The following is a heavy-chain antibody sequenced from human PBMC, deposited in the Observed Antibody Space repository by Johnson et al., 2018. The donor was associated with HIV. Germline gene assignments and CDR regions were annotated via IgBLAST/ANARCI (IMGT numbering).Heavy chain of an antibody. Sequence: VQLVESGGGLVQPGGSLRLSCAASEFTFSSYWMHWVRQAPGKGLVWVSRLHSDGSSTYYADSVKGRFTISRANSKNPLYLQMNSLRDEDRAVYYCARVRDYNFWSGQQSRHAFDIWGQGTMVTVSS. CDR3: ARVRDYNFWSGQQSRHAFDI. CDR2: LHSDGSST. V-gene: IGHV3-74*01. D-gene: IGHD3-3*01. CDR1: EFTFSSYW. J-gene: IGHJ3*02.